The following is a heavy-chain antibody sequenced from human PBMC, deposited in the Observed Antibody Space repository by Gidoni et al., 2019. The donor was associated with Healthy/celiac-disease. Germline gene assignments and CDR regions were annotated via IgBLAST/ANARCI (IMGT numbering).Heavy chain of an antibody. Sequence: EVQLLESGGGLVQPGGSLRLSCAAYGFTCSSYAMSWVRQAPGKGLEWVSDISGSGGSTYYADSVKGRFTISRDKSKNTLYLQMNSLRAEDTAVYYCAKRSAKQQSPIDYWGQGTLVTVSS. CDR1: GFTCSSYA. CDR2: ISGSGGST. CDR3: AKRSAKQQSPIDY. D-gene: IGHD6-13*01. J-gene: IGHJ4*02. V-gene: IGHV3-23*01.